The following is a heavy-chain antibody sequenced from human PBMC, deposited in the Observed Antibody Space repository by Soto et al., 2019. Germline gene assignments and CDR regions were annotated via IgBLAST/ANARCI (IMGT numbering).Heavy chain of an antibody. CDR2: ISSSSSYT. Sequence: PXXSLRLSCAASGFTFSSYYMRWIRQAPGKGLEWVSYISSSSSYTNYADSVKGRFTISRDNAKNSLYLQMNSLRAEDTAVYYCARVNGDAFDIWGQGTMVTVSS. D-gene: IGHD2-8*01. CDR3: ARVNGDAFDI. J-gene: IGHJ3*02. V-gene: IGHV3-11*06. CDR1: GFTFSSYY.